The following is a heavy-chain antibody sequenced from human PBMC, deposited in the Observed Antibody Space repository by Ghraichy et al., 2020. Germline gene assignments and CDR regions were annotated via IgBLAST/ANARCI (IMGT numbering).Heavy chain of an antibody. CDR3: ARGPGAYSSSWYWFDP. CDR2: IYYSGST. J-gene: IGHJ5*02. D-gene: IGHD6-13*01. Sequence: SLNISCTVSGGSISSGGYYWSWIRQHPGKGLEWIGYIYYSGSTYYNPSLKSRVTISVDTSKNQFSLKLSSVTAADTAVYYCARGPGAYSSSWYWFDPWGQGTLVTVSS. CDR1: GGSISSGGYY. V-gene: IGHV4-31*03.